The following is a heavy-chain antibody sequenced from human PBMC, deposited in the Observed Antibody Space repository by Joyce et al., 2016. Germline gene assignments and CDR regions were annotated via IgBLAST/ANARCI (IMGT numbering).Heavy chain of an antibody. Sequence: QVQLVQSGAEVKKPGASVKVSCKASGYTFTGYYIHWVRQAPGQGLDWMGWINPNSGGTDHAQKLQGRVTMTRDTSISTVYMELSRLRSDDTAVYYGARWPSGGPFDYWGQGTLVTVAS. J-gene: IGHJ4*02. CDR2: INPNSGGT. CDR3: ARWPSGGPFDY. CDR1: GYTFTGYY. D-gene: IGHD6-19*01. V-gene: IGHV1-2*02.